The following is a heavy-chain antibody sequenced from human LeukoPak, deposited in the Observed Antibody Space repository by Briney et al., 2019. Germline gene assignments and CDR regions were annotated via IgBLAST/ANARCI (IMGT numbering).Heavy chain of an antibody. CDR2: VSSSGNTM. CDR3: ARGGQQLLRFDP. CDR1: GFAFSSYE. D-gene: IGHD6-13*01. Sequence: GGSLRLSCAASGFAFSSYEMNWVRQAPGKGPEWISYVSSSGNTMYHADSVKGRFTISRDNAKMSLYLQMNSLRVEDTAVYYCARGGQQLLRFDPWGQGTLVTVSS. J-gene: IGHJ5*02. V-gene: IGHV3-48*03.